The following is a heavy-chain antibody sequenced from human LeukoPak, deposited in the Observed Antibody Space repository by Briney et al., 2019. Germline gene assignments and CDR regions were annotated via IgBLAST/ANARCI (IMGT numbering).Heavy chain of an antibody. D-gene: IGHD3-22*01. CDR3: AGLVGRYSSGLYYYYFDY. Sequence: SGSLSLTCTVSVGSINSLYLWSWVSQPPGKGLEWIGEMYLSGTTHSNPSVKSRVTISIDKSKNQFFLNLSSVTAADTAVYYCAGLVGRYSSGLYYYYFDYWGQGTLVTVSP. CDR1: VGSINSLYL. J-gene: IGHJ4*02. CDR2: MYLSGTT. V-gene: IGHV4-4*02.